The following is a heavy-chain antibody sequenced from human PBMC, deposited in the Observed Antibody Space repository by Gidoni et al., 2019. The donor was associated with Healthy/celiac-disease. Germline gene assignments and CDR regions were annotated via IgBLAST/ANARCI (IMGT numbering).Heavy chain of an antibody. CDR2: ISSSSSYI. D-gene: IGHD1-7*01. V-gene: IGHV3-21*01. J-gene: IGHJ4*02. CDR3: ARSILTGTTCPDY. Sequence: EVQLVESGGGLVKPGESLSPPCAASGSTFSSYSMNWVRQAPGKGLEWVASISSSSSYIYYADSVKGRFTISRDNAKNSLYLQMNSLRAEDTAVYYCARSILTGTTCPDYWGQGTLVTVSS. CDR1: GSTFSSYS.